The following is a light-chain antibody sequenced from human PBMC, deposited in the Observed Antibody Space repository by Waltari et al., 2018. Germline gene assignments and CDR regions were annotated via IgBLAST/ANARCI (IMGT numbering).Light chain of an antibody. Sequence: IQVTQSPSTLSASVGDRVTITCRATQSISNWLAWYQQKPGKAPKLLIYKASTLESGVPSRFSGGGSGTEFTLPISSLQPDDFATYFCQQYNNYTPKTFGKATK. CDR3: QQYNNYTPKT. J-gene: IGKJ1*01. CDR1: QSISNW. V-gene: IGKV1-5*01. CDR2: KAS.